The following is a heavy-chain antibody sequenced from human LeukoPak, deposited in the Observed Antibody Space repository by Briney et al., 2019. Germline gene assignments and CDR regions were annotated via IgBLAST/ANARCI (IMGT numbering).Heavy chain of an antibody. CDR1: GGSISSYY. J-gene: IGHJ4*02. CDR3: AREQGPYYGSGSYYTLFDY. D-gene: IGHD3-10*01. Sequence: SETLSLTCTVSGGSISSYYWSRIRQPAGKGLEWIGRIYTSGSTNYNPSLKSRVTMSVDTSKNQFSLKLSPVTAADTAVYYCAREQGPYYGSGSYYTLFDYWGQGTLVTVSS. CDR2: IYTSGST. V-gene: IGHV4-4*07.